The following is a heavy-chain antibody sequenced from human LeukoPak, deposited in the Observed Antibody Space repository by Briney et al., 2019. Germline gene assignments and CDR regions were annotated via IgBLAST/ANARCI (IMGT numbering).Heavy chain of an antibody. D-gene: IGHD3-3*01. CDR1: GYTFTSYG. Sequence: GASVKVSCKASGYTFTSYGISWVRQAPGQGLEWMGWISAYNGNTNYAQKLQGRVTMTTDTSTSTVYMELSSLRSEDTAVYYCARGVFGVVIMCDYWGQGTLVTVSS. V-gene: IGHV1-18*01. J-gene: IGHJ4*02. CDR2: ISAYNGNT. CDR3: ARGVFGVVIMCDY.